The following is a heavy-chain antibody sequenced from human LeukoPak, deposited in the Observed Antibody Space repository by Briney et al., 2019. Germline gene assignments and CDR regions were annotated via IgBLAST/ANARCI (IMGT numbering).Heavy chain of an antibody. Sequence: ASVKVSCKASGYTFTSYGISWVRQAPGQGLEWMGWISAYNGNTNYAQKLQGRVTMTTDTSTSTAYMELRSLRSDDTAVYYCARDTSYYDFWSGYSTYYFDYWGQGTLVTVS. CDR3: ARDTSYYDFWSGYSTYYFDY. CDR2: ISAYNGNT. D-gene: IGHD3-3*01. J-gene: IGHJ4*02. CDR1: GYTFTSYG. V-gene: IGHV1-18*01.